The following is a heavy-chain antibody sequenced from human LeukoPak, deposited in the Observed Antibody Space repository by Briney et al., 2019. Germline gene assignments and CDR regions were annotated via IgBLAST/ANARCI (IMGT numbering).Heavy chain of an antibody. CDR3: AKAAGSGNTRYFYYYMDV. CDR1: GFTFSSYA. D-gene: IGHD3-10*01. Sequence: GGSLRLSCAVSGFTFSSYAMNWVRQAPGKGLEWVSAISGSGGSTYYADSVKGRFTISRDKSKNTLYLQMNSLRAEDTAVYYCAKAAGSGNTRYFYYYMDVWGKGTTVIISS. CDR2: ISGSGGST. V-gene: IGHV3-23*01. J-gene: IGHJ6*03.